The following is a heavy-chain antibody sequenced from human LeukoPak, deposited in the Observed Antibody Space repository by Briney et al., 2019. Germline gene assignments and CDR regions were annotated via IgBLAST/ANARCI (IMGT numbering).Heavy chain of an antibody. CDR3: ARVRWSDAFDI. D-gene: IGHD2-8*01. Sequence: PGGSLRLSCAASGFTFSSYEMNWVRQAPGKGLEWVSYISSSGSTIYYADSVKGRFTISRDNAKNSLYLQMNSLRAEDPAVYYCARVRWSDAFDIWRQGTMATVSS. CDR2: ISSSGSTI. CDR1: GFTFSSYE. J-gene: IGHJ3*02. V-gene: IGHV3-48*03.